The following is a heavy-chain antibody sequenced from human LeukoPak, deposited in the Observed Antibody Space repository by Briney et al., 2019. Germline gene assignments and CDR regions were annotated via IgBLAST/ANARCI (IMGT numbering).Heavy chain of an antibody. V-gene: IGHV1-8*01. CDR2: MNPNSGNT. CDR1: GYTFTSYD. D-gene: IGHD6-13*01. Sequence: ASVKVSCKASGYTFTSYDINWVRQATGQGLEWMGWMNPNSGNTGYAQKFQGRVTMTRNTSISTAYMELSSVTAADTAVYYCASSPAAAGEYAFDIWGQGTMVTVSS. J-gene: IGHJ3*02. CDR3: ASSPAAAGEYAFDI.